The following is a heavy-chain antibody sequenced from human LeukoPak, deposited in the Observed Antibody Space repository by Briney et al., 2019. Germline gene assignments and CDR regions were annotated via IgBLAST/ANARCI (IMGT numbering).Heavy chain of an antibody. D-gene: IGHD5-12*01. V-gene: IGHV3-53*01. J-gene: IGHJ4*02. CDR3: AREATARLFGY. Sequence: PGGSLRLSCAASGFTVSSNYMSWLRQAPGKGLEWVSVLYSGGITYYADSVKGRFSISRDNSKNTLYLQMNSLRAEDTAVYYCAREATARLFGYWGQGTLVTVSS. CDR1: GFTVSSNY. CDR2: LYSGGIT.